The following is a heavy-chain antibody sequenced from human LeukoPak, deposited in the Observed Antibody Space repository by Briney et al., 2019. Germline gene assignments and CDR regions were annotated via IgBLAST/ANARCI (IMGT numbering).Heavy chain of an antibody. Sequence: SETLSLTCTVSGGSISSGDYYWSWIRQPPGKGLEWIGYIYYSGSTYYNPSLKSRVTISVDTSKNQFSLKLSSVTAADTAVYYCARVPPYGDYKIFDYWGQGTLVTVSS. CDR1: GGSISSGDYY. CDR3: ARVPPYGDYKIFDY. V-gene: IGHV4-30-4*01. D-gene: IGHD4-17*01. J-gene: IGHJ4*02. CDR2: IYYSGST.